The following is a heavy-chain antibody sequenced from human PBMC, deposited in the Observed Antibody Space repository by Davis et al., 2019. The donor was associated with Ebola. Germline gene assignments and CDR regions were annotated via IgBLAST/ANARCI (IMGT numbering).Heavy chain of an antibody. CDR2: IRSKANSYAT. J-gene: IGHJ4*02. Sequence: GESLKISCAASGFTFSSYSMNWVRQASGKGLEWVGRIRSKANSYATAYAASVKGRFTISRDDSKNTAYLQMNSLKTEDTAVYYCTGAPRGYSYGYGGDYWGQGTLVTVSS. D-gene: IGHD5-18*01. V-gene: IGHV3-73*01. CDR1: GFTFSSYS. CDR3: TGAPRGYSYGYGGDY.